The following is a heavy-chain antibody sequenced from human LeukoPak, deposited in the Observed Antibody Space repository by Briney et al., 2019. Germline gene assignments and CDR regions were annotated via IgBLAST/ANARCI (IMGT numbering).Heavy chain of an antibody. Sequence: WETLSLTCAVYGGSFSGYYWSRIRQPPGKGLEWSGEINHSGSTNYNPSLKSRVTISVDTSKNQFPLKLSSVTAADTAVYYCARSFSSWYYFDYWGQGTLVTVSS. CDR3: ARSFSSWYYFDY. CDR1: GGSFSGYY. D-gene: IGHD6-13*01. CDR2: INHSGST. V-gene: IGHV4-34*01. J-gene: IGHJ4*02.